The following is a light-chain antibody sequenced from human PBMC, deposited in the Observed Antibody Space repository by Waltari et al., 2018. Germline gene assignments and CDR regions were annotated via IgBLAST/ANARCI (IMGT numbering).Light chain of an antibody. V-gene: IGKV3-15*01. Sequence: EVVLTQSPATLSVFPGDSATLPCRASQSVSINLAWYQQKPGQAPRLLIYDASTRATGIPARFSGSGSGTEFTLTISSLQSEDFANYYCQQYNDWHLITFGQGTRLEIK. CDR2: DAS. CDR3: QQYNDWHLIT. CDR1: QSVSIN. J-gene: IGKJ5*01.